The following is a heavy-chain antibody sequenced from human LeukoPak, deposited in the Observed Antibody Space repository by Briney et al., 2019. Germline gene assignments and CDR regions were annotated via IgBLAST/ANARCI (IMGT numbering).Heavy chain of an antibody. V-gene: IGHV1-2*02. CDR2: INPNSGGT. CDR1: GYTLTCYY. Sequence: ASVKVSCKASGYTLTCYYMHWVRQAPGQGLEWMGWINPNSGGTNYAQKFQGRVTMTRDTSISTAYMELSRLRSDDTAVYYCARRRIAAAGTFDLWGQGTLVTVSS. J-gene: IGHJ5*02. D-gene: IGHD6-13*01. CDR3: ARRRIAAAGTFDL.